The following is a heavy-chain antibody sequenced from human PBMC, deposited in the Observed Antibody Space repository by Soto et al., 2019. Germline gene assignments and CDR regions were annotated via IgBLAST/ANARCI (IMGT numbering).Heavy chain of an antibody. Sequence: EVQLLESGGGLVQPGGSLRLSCVASGITFSNYAMTWVRQAPGKGLEWVSVISDSGSYRFYADSVKGRFTISRDNSGGTLYLQMNSLRAEDTAIYYCAKRPLNWGRWYFDLWGRGTLVTVSS. CDR2: ISDSGSYR. CDR1: GITFSNYA. V-gene: IGHV3-23*01. CDR3: AKRPLNWGRWYFDL. D-gene: IGHD7-27*01. J-gene: IGHJ2*01.